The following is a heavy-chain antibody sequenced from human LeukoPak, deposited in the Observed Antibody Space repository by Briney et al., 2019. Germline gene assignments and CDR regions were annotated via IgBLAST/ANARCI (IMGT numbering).Heavy chain of an antibody. J-gene: IGHJ4*02. CDR3: AEHHYDFWSGYRYYFDY. CDR2: ISAYNGNT. CDR1: GYTFTSYG. D-gene: IGHD3-3*01. V-gene: IGHV1-18*01. Sequence: ASVKVSCKASGYTFTSYGISWVRQAPGQGLECMGWISAYNGNTNYAQKLQGRVTMTTDTSTSTAYMELRSLRSDDTAVYYCAEHHYDFWSGYRYYFDYWGQGTLVTVSS.